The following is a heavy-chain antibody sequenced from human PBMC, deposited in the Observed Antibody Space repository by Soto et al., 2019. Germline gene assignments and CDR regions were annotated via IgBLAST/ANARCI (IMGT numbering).Heavy chain of an antibody. J-gene: IGHJ4*02. CDR1: GGSSSSYY. V-gene: IGHV4-59*01. CDR3: ARGGDDSKPFDY. D-gene: IGHD4-4*01. Sequence: SETLSVGCTVAGGSSSSYYWSWIRQPPGKGLEWIGYIYYSGSTNYNPSLKSRVTISVDTSKNQFSLKLSSVTAADTAVYYCARGGDDSKPFDYWGQGTLVTVSS. CDR2: IYYSGST.